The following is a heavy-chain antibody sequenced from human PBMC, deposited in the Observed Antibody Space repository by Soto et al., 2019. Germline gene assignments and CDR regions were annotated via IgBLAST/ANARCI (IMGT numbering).Heavy chain of an antibody. D-gene: IGHD2-15*01. V-gene: IGHV1-18*04. CDR2: INPYNANT. CDR1: GYTLTDHG. J-gene: IGHJ5*02. CDR3: ARDWTSPSCVSSSCPRGGWFDP. Sequence: QVQLVQSGPEVKKPGASVKVSCKASGYTLTDHGISWVRQAPGQGLDRMGWINPYNANTRYGEKVQGRDTMTTDTSSPVYMELTGLTSDDTAVYYCARDWTSPSCVSSSCPRGGWFDPWGQGTLVTVSS.